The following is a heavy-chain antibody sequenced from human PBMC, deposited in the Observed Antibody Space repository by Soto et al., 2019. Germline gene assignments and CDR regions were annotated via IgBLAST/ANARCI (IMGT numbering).Heavy chain of an antibody. CDR1: GGSTSGYY. V-gene: IGHV4-59*01. CDR3: AREYYYDSSGIGFDP. CDR2: IYSSGSP. D-gene: IGHD3-22*01. J-gene: IGHJ5*02. Sequence: PSETLSLTCTVSGGSTSGYYWSWIRQPPGKGLEWIGYIYSSGSPHHNPSLRSRVIISEDRSKNQIYLKLNSVTAAGTAVYYCAREYYYDSSGIGFDPWGPGTLVTVSS.